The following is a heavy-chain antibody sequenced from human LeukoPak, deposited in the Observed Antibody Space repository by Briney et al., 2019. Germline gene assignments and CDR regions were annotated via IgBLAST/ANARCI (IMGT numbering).Heavy chain of an antibody. Sequence: SETLSLTCTVSGGSISSSSYYWGWIRQPPGKGLEWIGSIYYSGSTYYNPSLKSRVTISVDTSKNQFSLKLSSVTAADTAVYYCARVRYSSSWYAPFWFDPWGQGTLVTVSS. CDR1: GGSISSSSYY. V-gene: IGHV4-39*07. CDR3: ARVRYSSSWYAPFWFDP. D-gene: IGHD6-13*01. J-gene: IGHJ5*02. CDR2: IYYSGST.